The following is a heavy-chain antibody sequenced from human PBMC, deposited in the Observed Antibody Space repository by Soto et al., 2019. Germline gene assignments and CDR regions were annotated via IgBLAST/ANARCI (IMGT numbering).Heavy chain of an antibody. V-gene: IGHV4-31*03. J-gene: IGHJ4*02. CDR3: ARGLRSGWFGELLDYFDY. D-gene: IGHD3-10*01. CDR1: GGSISSGGYY. Sequence: SETLSLTCTVSGGSISSGGYYWSWIRQHPGKGLEWIGYIYYSGSTYYDPSLKSRVTISVDTSKNQFSLKLSSVTAADTAVYYCARGLRSGWFGELLDYFDYWGQGTLVTVSS. CDR2: IYYSGST.